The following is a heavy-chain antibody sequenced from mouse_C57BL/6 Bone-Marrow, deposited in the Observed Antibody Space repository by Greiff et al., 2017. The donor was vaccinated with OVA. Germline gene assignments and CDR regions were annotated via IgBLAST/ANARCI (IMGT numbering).Heavy chain of an antibody. Sequence: QLQQSGAVLLPPVASVQFSFTASFFPFTVYFLHCVTHRTYQFLSWIVRIDPEDGEPKYAPKFPGQATITAATSSNTAYLQLSSLTSEDTAVYYCARGYYGSSFYAMDYWGQGTSVTVSS. CDR1: FFPFTVYF. CDR2: IDPEDGEP. D-gene: IGHD1-1*01. J-gene: IGHJ4*01. CDR3: ARGYYGSSFYAMDY. V-gene: IGHV14-2*01.